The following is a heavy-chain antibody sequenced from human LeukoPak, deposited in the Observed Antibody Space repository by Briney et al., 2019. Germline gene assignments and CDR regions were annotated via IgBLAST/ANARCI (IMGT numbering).Heavy chain of an antibody. J-gene: IGHJ4*02. CDR3: AVYPTTGMIDY. CDR1: GGSISSSRYY. Sequence: SETLSLTCTVSGGSISSSRYYWGWIRQPPGKGLEWIGSIYYSGSTYYNPSLKSRVTISVDTSKNQFSLKLSSVTAADTAVYYCAVYPTTGMIDYWGQGTLVTVSS. V-gene: IGHV4-39*01. D-gene: IGHD1/OR15-1a*01. CDR2: IYYSGST.